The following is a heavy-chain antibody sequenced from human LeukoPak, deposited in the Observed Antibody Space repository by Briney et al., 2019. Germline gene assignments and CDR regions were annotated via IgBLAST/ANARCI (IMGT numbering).Heavy chain of an antibody. V-gene: IGHV1-69*02. CDR2: IIPMLGIT. J-gene: IGHJ4*02. D-gene: IGHD3-10*01. CDR1: VDTFTPYS. Sequence: SETVSCTASVDTFTPYSFCWVRHAPGHGRVFVGRIIPMLGITNYEQKFQARVTIIAKISTNTAYMELSSLRSEGTAVYYCASPLKGAGSYYLRYWGQGTLLIVSS. CDR3: ASPLKGAGSYYLRY.